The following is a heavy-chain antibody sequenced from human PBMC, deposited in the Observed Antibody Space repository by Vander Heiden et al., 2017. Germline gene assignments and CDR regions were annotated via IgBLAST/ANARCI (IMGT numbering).Heavy chain of an antibody. V-gene: IGHV3-30-3*01. CDR1: GFPFGTYA. CDR3: ARDFANGEFVVIVAATLDY. Sequence: QAQLVPSGGGVVQPGRSLSLSCPDYGFPFGTYAMHWVRQAPGKGLEWVAVVSYDGSNKYYADSVKRRFTISRDNSKNTLYLQMNSLTDEDTAVYYCARDFANGEFVVIVAATLDYWGQGTLVTVSS. CDR2: VSYDGSNK. J-gene: IGHJ4*02. D-gene: IGHD2-15*01.